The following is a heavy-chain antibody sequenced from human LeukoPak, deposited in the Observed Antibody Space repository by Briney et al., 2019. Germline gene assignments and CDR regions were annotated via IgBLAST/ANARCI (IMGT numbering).Heavy chain of an antibody. D-gene: IGHD2-2*01. J-gene: IGHJ4*02. CDR3: ARDEYCSSTSCQESFDY. CDR2: ISSSSSYI. CDR1: GFTFSSYS. V-gene: IGHV3-21*01. Sequence: GGSLRLSCAASGFTFSSYSMNWVRQAPGKGLEWVSSISSSSSYIYYADSVKGRFTISRDNAKNSLYLQMNSLRAEDTAVYYCARDEYCSSTSCQESFDYWGLGTLVTVSS.